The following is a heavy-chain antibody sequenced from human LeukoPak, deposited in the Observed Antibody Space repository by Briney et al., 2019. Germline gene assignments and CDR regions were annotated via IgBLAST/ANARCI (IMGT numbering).Heavy chain of an antibody. Sequence: SQTLSLTYTVSGGSISSGSYYWSWIRQPDGKGLEWIGRIHTSGSTNYNPSLKSRVTISVDTSKNQFSLKLSSVTAADTAVYYCARSSGYYLYYFDYWGQGTLVTVSS. D-gene: IGHD3-22*01. V-gene: IGHV4-61*02. CDR3: ARSSGYYLYYFDY. CDR2: IHTSGST. J-gene: IGHJ4*02. CDR1: GGSISSGSYY.